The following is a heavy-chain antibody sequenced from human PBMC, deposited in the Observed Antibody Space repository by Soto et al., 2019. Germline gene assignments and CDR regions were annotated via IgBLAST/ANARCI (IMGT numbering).Heavy chain of an antibody. J-gene: IGHJ4*02. V-gene: IGHV3-64D*06. CDR2: ISSDGRPT. CDR3: VKDRSVDH. Sequence: PGGSLRLSCSASGFTFISLAMHWVRKAPGKGLEYVSSISSDGRPTYYADSEKGRFTISRDNSRNMLYLQMSSLRTEDSAVYYCVKDRSVDHWGQGTLVTVSS. CDR1: GFTFISLA.